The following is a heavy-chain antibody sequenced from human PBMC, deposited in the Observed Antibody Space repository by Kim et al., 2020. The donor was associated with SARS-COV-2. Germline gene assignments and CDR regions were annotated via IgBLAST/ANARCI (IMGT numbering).Heavy chain of an antibody. J-gene: IGHJ4*02. V-gene: IGHV4-31*03. CDR2: IYYSGST. Sequence: TLSLTCTVSGGSISSGGYYWSWIRQHPGKGLEWIGYIYYSGSTYYNPSLKSRVTMSVDTSKNQFSLKLSSVTAADTAVYYCARSFGVSPPVDYWGQGTLVTVSS. CDR3: ARSFGVSPPVDY. CDR1: GGSISSGGYY. D-gene: IGHD3-3*01.